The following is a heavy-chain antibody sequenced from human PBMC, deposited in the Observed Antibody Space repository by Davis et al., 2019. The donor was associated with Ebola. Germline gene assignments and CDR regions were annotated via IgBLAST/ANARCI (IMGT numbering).Heavy chain of an antibody. CDR2: LSSSGSLM. D-gene: IGHD5-18*01. CDR3: VRDRYSYGYGYFDY. Sequence: GESLKISCTVSGFTFSDYNMNWVRQAPGKGLEWISFLSSSGSLMYYADSVKGRFTISRDNDKNSLYLQMDNLRSDDTGVYYCVRDRYSYGYGYFDYWGQGTLVTVSS. V-gene: IGHV3-48*03. CDR1: GFTFSDYN. J-gene: IGHJ4*02.